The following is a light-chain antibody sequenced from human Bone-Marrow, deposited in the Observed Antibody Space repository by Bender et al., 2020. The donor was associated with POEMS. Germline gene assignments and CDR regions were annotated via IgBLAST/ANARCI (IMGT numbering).Light chain of an antibody. CDR2: DVN. V-gene: IGLV2-8*01. CDR1: SSDVGGYNY. Sequence: QSALTQPPSASGSPGQSVTISCTGTSSDVGGYNYVSWYQQHPGKAPKVVIYDVNKRPSGVPDRFSGSKSGNTASLAISGLQAEDEADYYCASWDDSLNGPLFGGGTKLTVL. CDR3: ASWDDSLNGPL. J-gene: IGLJ3*02.